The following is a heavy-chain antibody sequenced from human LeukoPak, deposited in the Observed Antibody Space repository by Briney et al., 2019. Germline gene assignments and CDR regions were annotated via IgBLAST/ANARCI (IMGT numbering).Heavy chain of an antibody. CDR2: IYYSGST. V-gene: IGHV4-59*08. J-gene: IGHJ5*02. Sequence: PSETLSLTCTVSGGSISSYYWSWIRQPPGKGLEWIKYIYYSGSTNYNPSLKSRVTISVDTSKNQFSLKLSSVTAADTAVYYCARHPYDILTGHTNNWFDPWGQGTLVTVSS. CDR3: ARHPYDILTGHTNNWFDP. CDR1: GGSISSYY. D-gene: IGHD3-9*01.